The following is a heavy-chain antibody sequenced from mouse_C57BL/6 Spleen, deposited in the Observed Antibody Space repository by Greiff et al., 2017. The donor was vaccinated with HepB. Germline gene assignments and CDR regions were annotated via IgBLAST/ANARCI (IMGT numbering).Heavy chain of an antibody. D-gene: IGHD2-3*01. J-gene: IGHJ4*01. CDR2: IYPGSGNT. CDR3: ARRSWMDYYAMDY. V-gene: IGHV1-76*01. Sequence: QVQLKESGAELVRPGASVKLSCKASGYTFTDYYINWVKQRPGQGLEWIARIYPGSGNTYYNEKFKGKATLTAEKSSSTAYMQLSSLTSEDSAVYFCARRSWMDYYAMDYWGQGTSVTVSS. CDR1: GYTFTDYY.